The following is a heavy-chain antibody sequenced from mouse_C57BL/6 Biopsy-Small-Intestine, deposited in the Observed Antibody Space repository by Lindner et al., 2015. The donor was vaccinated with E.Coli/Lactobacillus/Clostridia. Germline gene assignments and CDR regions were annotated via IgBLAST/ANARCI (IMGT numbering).Heavy chain of an antibody. CDR2: MKPYNGVT. D-gene: IGHD1-1*01. Sequence: SVKVSCKTSGYTFINHDIHWVRQAAGQGLEWMGWMKPYNGVTDYAQKFQGRVTMTSDTSTSTAYMELSGLRPDDTAVYYCARYITLTSGGLDVWGQGTKVTVSS. J-gene: IGHJ1*01. CDR1: GYTFINHD. CDR3: ARYITLTSGGLDV. V-gene: IGHV1S29*02.